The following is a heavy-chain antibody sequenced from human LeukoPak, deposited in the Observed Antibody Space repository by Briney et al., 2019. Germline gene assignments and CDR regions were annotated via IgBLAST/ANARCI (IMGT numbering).Heavy chain of an antibody. J-gene: IGHJ6*03. CDR2: IYYSGST. V-gene: IGHV4-59*01. Sequence: KPSETLSLTCTVSGGSISSYYWSWIRQPPGKGLEWIGYIYYSGSTNYNPSLKSRVTISVDTSKNQFSLKLSSVTAADTAVYYCARAHSESPWYYYMDVWGKGTTVTVSS. CDR1: GGSISSYY. CDR3: ARAHSESPWYYYMDV.